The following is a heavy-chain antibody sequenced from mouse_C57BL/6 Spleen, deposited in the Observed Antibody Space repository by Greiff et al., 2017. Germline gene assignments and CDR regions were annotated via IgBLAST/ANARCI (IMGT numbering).Heavy chain of an antibody. CDR3: AKTLRRGYYAMDY. V-gene: IGHV5-9*04. CDR2: ISGGGGNT. Sequence: EVKVVESGGGLVKPGGSLKLSCAASGFTFSSYTMSWVRQTPEKRLEWVATISGGGGNTYYPDRVKGRFTISRDNAKNTLYLQMSSLRSEDTAVYYCAKTLRRGYYAMDYWGQGTSVTVSS. D-gene: IGHD2-4*01. CDR1: GFTFSSYT. J-gene: IGHJ4*01.